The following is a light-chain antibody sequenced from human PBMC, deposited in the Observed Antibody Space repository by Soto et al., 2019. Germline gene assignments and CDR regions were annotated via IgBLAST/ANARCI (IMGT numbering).Light chain of an antibody. CDR2: DAS. V-gene: IGKV3-11*01. Sequence: EVVLTQSPATLSLSPGERATLSCRASHSVSTYLAWYQQKPGQAPRLLIYDASNRATGIPPRFSGSGSGTDFTLTISSLEPEDFAVYYCQQYGSSNTFGQGTKLEIK. CDR1: HSVSTY. CDR3: QQYGSSNT. J-gene: IGKJ2*01.